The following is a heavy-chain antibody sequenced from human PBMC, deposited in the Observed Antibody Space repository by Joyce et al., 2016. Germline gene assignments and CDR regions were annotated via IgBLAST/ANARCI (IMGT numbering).Heavy chain of an antibody. D-gene: IGHD4-17*01. CDR3: AREGYGDYPVPHWYFDL. J-gene: IGHJ2*01. CDR1: GFTFSSYW. V-gene: IGHV3-74*01. Sequence: EMQLVESGGGLVQPGGSLRLSCAASGFTFSSYWMHWVRHAPGKGLEWVSRVSRINTDESSPKYADSVKGRFIISRDNAKNTLYLQMNSLRAEDTAVYYCAREGYGDYPVPHWYFDLWGRGTLVTVSS. CDR2: INTDESSP.